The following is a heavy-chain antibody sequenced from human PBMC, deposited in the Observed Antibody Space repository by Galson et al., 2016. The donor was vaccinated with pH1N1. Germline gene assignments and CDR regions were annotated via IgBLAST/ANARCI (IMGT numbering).Heavy chain of an antibody. CDR1: GYMFSTYG. V-gene: IGHV1-18*01. J-gene: IGHJ4*02. CDR3: AKGTLPGYYDY. CDR2: ISGYNGNT. D-gene: IGHD3-22*01. Sequence: SVKVSRKASGYMFSTYGINWVRKAPGQGPEWMGRISGYNGNTIYAQKFQARISMTIDKSTSTVYMDLRSLRFDDTAVYYCAKGTLPGYYDYWGQGTLVTVSS.